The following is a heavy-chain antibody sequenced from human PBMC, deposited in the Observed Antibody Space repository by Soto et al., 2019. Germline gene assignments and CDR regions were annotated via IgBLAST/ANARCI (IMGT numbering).Heavy chain of an antibody. J-gene: IGHJ3*02. Sequence: QVQLQESGPGLVKPSETLSLTCTVSGGSISSYYWSWIRQPPGKGLEWIGYIYYSGSTNYNPSLKSRVTISVDTSKNQFSLKLSSVTAADTAVYYCARGLQKYTWNYVGAFDIWGQGTMVTVSS. V-gene: IGHV4-59*01. CDR2: IYYSGST. CDR1: GGSISSYY. CDR3: ARGLQKYTWNYVGAFDI. D-gene: IGHD1-7*01.